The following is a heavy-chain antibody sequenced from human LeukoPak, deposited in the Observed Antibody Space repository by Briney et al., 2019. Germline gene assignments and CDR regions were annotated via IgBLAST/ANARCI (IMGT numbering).Heavy chain of an antibody. V-gene: IGHV3-11*01. J-gene: IGHJ4*02. Sequence: PGGSLRLSCAASGFTFSDYYMSWIRQAPGKGLEWVSYISSSGSTIYYADSVKGRFTISRDNAKNTLFLQMNSLRAEDTAVYYCAKDLAGTAMGNYWGQGTLVTVSS. CDR1: GFTFSDYY. CDR2: ISSSGSTI. D-gene: IGHD5-18*01. CDR3: AKDLAGTAMGNY.